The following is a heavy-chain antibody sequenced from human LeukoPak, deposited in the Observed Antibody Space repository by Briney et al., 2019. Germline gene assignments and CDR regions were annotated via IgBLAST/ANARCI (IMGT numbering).Heavy chain of an antibody. CDR1: GFTFSGSA. D-gene: IGHD1-26*01. Sequence: GGSLRLSCAASGFTFSGSAIHWVRQSSGKGLEWVGQIDKKDKGYATATAYAASVKGRFPISRDDSINTAYLQMKSLKTEDTALYYCTRDSGTYNWFDPWGQGTLVTVSS. V-gene: IGHV3-73*01. J-gene: IGHJ5*02. CDR2: IDKKDKGYATAT. CDR3: TRDSGTYNWFDP.